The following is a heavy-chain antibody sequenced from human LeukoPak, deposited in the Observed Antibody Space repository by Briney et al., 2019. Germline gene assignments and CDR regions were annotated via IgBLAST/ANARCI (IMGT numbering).Heavy chain of an antibody. D-gene: IGHD6-6*01. CDR3: ARDSSSPYWYFNL. CDR1: GFTFSSYG. CDR2: ISYDGSNK. J-gene: IGHJ2*01. Sequence: GGSLRLSCAASGFTFSSYGMHWVRQAPGKGLEWVAVISYDGSNKYYADSVKGRFTISRDNAKNSLYLQMNSLRAEDTAVYYCARDSSSPYWYFNLWGRGTLVTVSS. V-gene: IGHV3-30*03.